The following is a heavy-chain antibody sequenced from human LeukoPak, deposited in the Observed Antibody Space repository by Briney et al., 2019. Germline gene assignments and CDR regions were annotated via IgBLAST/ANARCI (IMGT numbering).Heavy chain of an antibody. V-gene: IGHV4-39*01. CDR1: GRSNSSSSYY. J-gene: IGHJ4*02. CDR2: IYYSGST. D-gene: IGHD3-10*01. Sequence: SETLSLLCTVSGRSNSSSSYYWGWIRQPPGKGLEWIGSIYYSGSTYYNPSLKSRVTISVDTSKNQFALKLSSVTAADTAVYYCARKPVTMVRGVMNFDYWGQGTLVTVSS. CDR3: ARKPVTMVRGVMNFDY.